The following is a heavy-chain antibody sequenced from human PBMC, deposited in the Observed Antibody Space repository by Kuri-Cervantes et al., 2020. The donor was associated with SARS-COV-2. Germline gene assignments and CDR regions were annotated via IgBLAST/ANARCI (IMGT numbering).Heavy chain of an antibody. Sequence: KVSCKGSGYSFTSYWIGWVRQMPGKGLEWMGIIYPGDSDTRYSPSFQGQVTISADKSISTAYLQRSSLKASDTAMYYCARHSSSSGWYLDYWGQGTLVTVSS. CDR1: GYSFTSYW. D-gene: IGHD6-19*01. CDR2: IYPGDSDT. J-gene: IGHJ4*02. V-gene: IGHV5-51*01. CDR3: ARHSSSSGWYLDY.